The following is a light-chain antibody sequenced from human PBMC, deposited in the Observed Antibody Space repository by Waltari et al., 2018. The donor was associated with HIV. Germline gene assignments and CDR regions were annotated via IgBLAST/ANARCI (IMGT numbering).Light chain of an antibody. CDR1: QIISTY. CDR2: AAS. CDR3: QQSHSNPRS. Sequence: DIQMTQSPSSLSASVGDRVTITCRASQIISTYLNWYQQKPGRAPKLLIYAASSLQSGVPTRFSGSGSGTDFTLTISSLQPEDFATYSCQQSHSNPRSFGQGTKVEIK. J-gene: IGKJ1*01. V-gene: IGKV1-39*01.